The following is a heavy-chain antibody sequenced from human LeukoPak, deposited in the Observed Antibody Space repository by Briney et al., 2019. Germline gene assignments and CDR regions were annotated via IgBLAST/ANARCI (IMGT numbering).Heavy chain of an antibody. Sequence: PGGSLRLSCAASGFTFSSYSMNWVRQAPGKGLEWVSSISSSSSYIYYADSVKGRFTISRDNAKNSLYLQMNSLRAEDTAVYYCAKGKGSSSSSIDWWGQGTLVTVSS. CDR2: ISSSSSYI. V-gene: IGHV3-21*04. CDR1: GFTFSSYS. CDR3: AKGKGSSSSSIDW. D-gene: IGHD2-15*01. J-gene: IGHJ4*02.